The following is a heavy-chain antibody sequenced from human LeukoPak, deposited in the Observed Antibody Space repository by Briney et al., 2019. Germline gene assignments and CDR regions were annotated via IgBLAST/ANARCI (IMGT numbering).Heavy chain of an antibody. Sequence: GGSLRLSCAASGFSLSAYGVHWVRQAPGKGLEWVAVIWYDGTSKDYADSVKGRFTFSRDNSKNTLYLQMNSLTVEDTAVYYCARSQSSSLIDYWGQGTLVTVSS. V-gene: IGHV3-33*01. CDR2: IWYDGTSK. D-gene: IGHD6-13*01. CDR1: GFSLSAYG. CDR3: ARSQSSSLIDY. J-gene: IGHJ4*02.